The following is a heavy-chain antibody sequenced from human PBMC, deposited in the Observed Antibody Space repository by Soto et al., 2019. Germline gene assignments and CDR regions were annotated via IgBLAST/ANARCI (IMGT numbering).Heavy chain of an antibody. V-gene: IGHV1-24*01. D-gene: IGHD3-10*01. CDR2: FDPEDGET. CDR3: ATGTGDPAGAFDI. J-gene: IGHJ3*02. Sequence: SVKVSCKVSGYTLTELSMHWVRQAPGKGLERMGGFDPEDGETIYAQKFQGRVTMTEDSSTDTAYMELSSLRSEDTAVYYCATGTGDPAGAFDIWGQGTMVTVSS. CDR1: GYTLTELS.